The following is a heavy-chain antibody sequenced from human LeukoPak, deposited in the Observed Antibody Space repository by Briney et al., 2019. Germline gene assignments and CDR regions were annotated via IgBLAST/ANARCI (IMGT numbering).Heavy chain of an antibody. CDR3: AREARRVAAHFDY. J-gene: IGHJ4*02. CDR1: GGTFTNYG. V-gene: IGHV1-69*06. CDR2: RIPMLGGA. D-gene: IGHD6-13*01. Sequence: SVSVSYKASGGTFTNYGFSGVRQAPGQGGEWRGGRIPMLGGANYAQKLQGGVTINAEKATRKDYMELSSLRSEDTAVYYFAREARRVAAHFDYWGQGTLVTVSS.